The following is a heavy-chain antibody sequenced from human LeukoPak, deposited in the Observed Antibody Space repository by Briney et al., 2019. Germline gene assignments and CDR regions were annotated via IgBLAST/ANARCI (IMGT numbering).Heavy chain of an antibody. V-gene: IGHV4-39*01. CDR2: IYYSGST. D-gene: IGHD3-16*01. CDR3: ARRGISDDY. Sequence: SETLSLTCTVSGGSIRSSYYYWGWIRQPPGKGLEWIGSIYYSGSTYYNPSLKSRVTISVDTSKNQFSLKLSSVTAADTAVYYCARRGISDDYWGQGTLVTVSS. CDR1: GGSIRSSYYY. J-gene: IGHJ4*02.